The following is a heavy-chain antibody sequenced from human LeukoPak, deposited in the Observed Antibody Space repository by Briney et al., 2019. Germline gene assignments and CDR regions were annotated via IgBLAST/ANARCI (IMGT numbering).Heavy chain of an antibody. CDR3: ARVFSSAYDTSFDY. CDR2: TYYRSKWYN. Sequence: SQTLSLTCAISGDSVSSNSAAWNWIRQSPSRGLEWLGRTYYRSKWYNGYAVSVKSRVTINPDTSKNQFSLQPNSVTPEDTAVYYCARVFSSAYDTSFDYWGQETLVTVSS. D-gene: IGHD5-12*01. J-gene: IGHJ4*02. V-gene: IGHV6-1*01. CDR1: GDSVSSNSAA.